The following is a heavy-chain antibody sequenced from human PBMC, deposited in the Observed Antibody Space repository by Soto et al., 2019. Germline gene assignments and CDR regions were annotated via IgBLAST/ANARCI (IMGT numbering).Heavy chain of an antibody. CDR3: ARASDAVTTTPFDY. D-gene: IGHD4-17*01. J-gene: IGHJ4*02. V-gene: IGHV3-33*01. CDR1: GFTFRSYG. CDR2: IWYDESNK. Sequence: QVQLVESGGGVVQPGRSLRLSCAASGFTFRSYGMHWVRQAPGKGLEWVAVIWYDESNKYYVDSVKGRFTISRDNSKNTLYLQMNSLRAEDTAVYYCARASDAVTTTPFDYWGQGTLVTVSS.